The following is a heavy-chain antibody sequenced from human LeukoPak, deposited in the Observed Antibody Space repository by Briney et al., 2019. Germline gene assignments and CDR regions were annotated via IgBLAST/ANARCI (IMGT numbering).Heavy chain of an antibody. V-gene: IGHV1-18*01. Sequence: GASVKVSCKSSGYTFTSYGISWVRQAPGQGLEWLGWISTYNGNTHYAQKLQGRVTMTTDTSTTTAYMELRSLRSDDTAVYYCARDYRTGFEYWGQGTLVTVSS. CDR3: ARDYRTGFEY. D-gene: IGHD7-27*01. CDR1: GYTFTSYG. CDR2: ISTYNGNT. J-gene: IGHJ4*02.